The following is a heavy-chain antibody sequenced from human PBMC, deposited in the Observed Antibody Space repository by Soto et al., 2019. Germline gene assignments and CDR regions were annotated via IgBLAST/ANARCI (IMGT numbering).Heavy chain of an antibody. CDR1: GFTFSSYA. J-gene: IGHJ4*02. D-gene: IGHD2-21*02. V-gene: IGHV3-23*01. CDR2: ISGSGGST. CDR3: ASCANVVVTANLDY. Sequence: EVRLLESGGGLVQPGGSLRLSCAASGFTFSSYAMSWVRQAPGKGLEWVSAISGSGGSTYYADSVKGRFTISRDNSKNTLYLQMNSLRAEDTAVYYCASCANVVVTANLDYWGQGTLVTVSS.